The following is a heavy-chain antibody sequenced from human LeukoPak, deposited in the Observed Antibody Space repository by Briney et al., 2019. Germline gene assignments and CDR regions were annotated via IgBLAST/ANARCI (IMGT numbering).Heavy chain of an antibody. Sequence: SETLSLTCTVSGGSVSSGNYYWSWIRQPPGKGLEWIGYIYYSGSTNYNPSLESRVTISVDTSKNQLSLKLSSVTAADSAVYFCAGDRDWDLQSLRYFDYWGQGTLVTVSS. J-gene: IGHJ4*02. CDR1: GGSVSSGNYY. CDR3: AGDRDWDLQSLRYFDY. D-gene: IGHD1-26*01. V-gene: IGHV4-61*01. CDR2: IYYSGST.